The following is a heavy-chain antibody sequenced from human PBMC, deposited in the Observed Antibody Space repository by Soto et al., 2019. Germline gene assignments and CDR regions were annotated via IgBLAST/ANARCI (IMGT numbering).Heavy chain of an antibody. CDR2: INPNSGGT. CDR3: ARGGYSSSPAPYYYYYYMDV. J-gene: IGHJ6*03. V-gene: IGHV1-2*04. D-gene: IGHD6-6*01. CDR1: GYTFTGYY. Sequence: GASVKVSCKASGYTFTGYYMHWVRQAPGQGLEWMGWINPNSGGTNYAQKIQGWVTMTRDTSISTAYMELSRLRSDDTAVYYCARGGYSSSPAPYYYYYYMDVWGKGTTVTVSS.